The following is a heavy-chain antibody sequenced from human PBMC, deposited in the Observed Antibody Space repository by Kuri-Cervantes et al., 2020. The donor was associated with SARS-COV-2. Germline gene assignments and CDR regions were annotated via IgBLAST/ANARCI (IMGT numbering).Heavy chain of an antibody. CDR1: GFTFSSYA. CDR2: ISSNGGST. D-gene: IGHD2-2*01. J-gene: IGHJ5*02. V-gene: IGHV3-64*01. Sequence: GGSLRLSCAASGFTFSSYAMHWVRQAPGKGLEYVSAISSNGGSTYYANSVKGRFTISRDNSKNTLYLQMGGLRAEDMAVYYCARDSREYCSSTSCSWFDPWGQGTLVTVSS. CDR3: ARDSREYCSSTSCSWFDP.